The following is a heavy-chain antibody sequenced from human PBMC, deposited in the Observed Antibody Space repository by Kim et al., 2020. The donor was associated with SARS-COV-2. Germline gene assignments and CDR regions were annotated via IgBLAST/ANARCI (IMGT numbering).Heavy chain of an antibody. CDR1: GGSISSYY. J-gene: IGHJ4*02. Sequence: SETLSLTCTVSGGSISSYYWSWIRQPPGKGLEWIGYIYYSGSTNYNPSLKSRVTISVDTSKNQFSLKLSSVTAADTAVYYCARVMLAGSSYRYGFDYWGQGTLVTVSS. D-gene: IGHD3-16*02. V-gene: IGHV4-59*01. CDR3: ARVMLAGSSYRYGFDY. CDR2: IYYSGST.